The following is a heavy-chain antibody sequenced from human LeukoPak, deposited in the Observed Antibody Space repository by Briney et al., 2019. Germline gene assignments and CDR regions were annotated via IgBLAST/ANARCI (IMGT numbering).Heavy chain of an antibody. CDR2: IYNGVNT. J-gene: IGHJ5*02. Sequence: SETLSLTCTVSGASVSSASYWTWIRQPPGKGVEWIAHIYNGVNTNYNPSLKSRVTISVDTSKIQFSLRLNSVTAADTAVYYCARSRAFNSGAFDPWGQGSLVTVSS. CDR1: GASVSSASY. V-gene: IGHV4-61*01. D-gene: IGHD1-26*01. CDR3: ARSRAFNSGAFDP.